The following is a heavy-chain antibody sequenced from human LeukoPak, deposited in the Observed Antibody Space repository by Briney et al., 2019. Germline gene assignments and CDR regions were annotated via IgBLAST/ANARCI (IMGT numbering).Heavy chain of an antibody. D-gene: IGHD1-1*01. Sequence: PSETLSLTCAVYGGSFSGYYWSWIRQPPGKGLEWIGEINHSGSTNYNPSLKSRVTISVDTSKNQFSLKLSSVTAADTAVYYCARGSPGGTFDYWGQGTLVTVSS. CDR3: ARGSPGGTFDY. V-gene: IGHV4-34*01. J-gene: IGHJ4*02. CDR1: GGSFSGYY. CDR2: INHSGST.